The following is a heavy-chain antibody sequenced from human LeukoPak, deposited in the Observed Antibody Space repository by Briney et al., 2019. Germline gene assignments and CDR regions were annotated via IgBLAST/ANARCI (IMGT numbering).Heavy chain of an antibody. V-gene: IGHV1-18*01. CDR1: GYTFTDYG. CDR2: VSAYNGNT. D-gene: IGHD4-17*01. Sequence: GASVKVSCKASGYTFTDYGFIWVRQAPGQRFEWMGWVSAYNGNTKYAQNLQGRVTMTTDTSTTTAYMELRGLTSDDTAVYYCVRGGHGDYQGWGQGTLVTVSS. J-gene: IGHJ4*02. CDR3: VRGGHGDYQG.